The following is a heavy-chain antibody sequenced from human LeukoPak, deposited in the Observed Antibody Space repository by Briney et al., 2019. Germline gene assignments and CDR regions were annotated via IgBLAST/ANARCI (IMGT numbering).Heavy chain of an antibody. Sequence: ASVKVSCKASGYTFTSYDINWVRQATGQGLEWMGWMNPNSGNTGYAQKFQCRVTITRNTSISTAYMGLSSLRSEDTAVYYCALTGSMITFGGYTVPDYWGQGTLVTVSS. CDR2: MNPNSGNT. V-gene: IGHV1-8*01. CDR1: GYTFTSYD. J-gene: IGHJ4*02. D-gene: IGHD3-16*01. CDR3: ALTGSMITFGGYTVPDY.